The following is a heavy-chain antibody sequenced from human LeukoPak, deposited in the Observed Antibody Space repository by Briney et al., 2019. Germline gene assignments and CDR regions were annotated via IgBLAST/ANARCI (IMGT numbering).Heavy chain of an antibody. V-gene: IGHV3-9*01. Sequence: QPGRSLRLSCAASGFTFDDYAMHWVRQAPGKGLEWVSGISYNSDTIAYADSVKGRFTISRDNAKNSLYLQMNSLRAEDTALYYCAKDYCGGDCYSGWYFDLWGRGTLVIVSS. J-gene: IGHJ2*01. D-gene: IGHD2-21*02. CDR3: AKDYCGGDCYSGWYFDL. CDR1: GFTFDDYA. CDR2: ISYNSDTI.